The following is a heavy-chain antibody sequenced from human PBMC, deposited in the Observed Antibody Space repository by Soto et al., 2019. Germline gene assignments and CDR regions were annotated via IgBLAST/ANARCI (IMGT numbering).Heavy chain of an antibody. CDR2: INPNSGGT. D-gene: IGHD2-2*01. J-gene: IGHJ6*02. CDR1: GYTFTGYY. Sequence: ASVKVSCKASGYTFTGYYIHWVRQAPGQGLEGMGWINPNSGGTNYAQKFQGRVTMTRDTSISTAYMELSRLRSDDTAVYYCAREGAHTTLATLTYYYYGMDVWGQGTTVTVSS. V-gene: IGHV1-2*02. CDR3: AREGAHTTLATLTYYYYGMDV.